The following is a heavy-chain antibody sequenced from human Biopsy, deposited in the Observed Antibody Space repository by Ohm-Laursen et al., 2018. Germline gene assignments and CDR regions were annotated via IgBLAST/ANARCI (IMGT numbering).Heavy chain of an antibody. J-gene: IGHJ6*02. D-gene: IGHD2/OR15-2a*01. V-gene: IGHV4-59*07. CDR2: IYYSGSS. CDR3: ARATNSTGWPYYYFCGMDV. CDR1: GGSISSDY. Sequence: SGTLSLTCTVSGGSISSDYWSWIRQPPGKGLERIGIIYYSGSSNNNPSLKSRVTISVDTSKNQFSLRLNSVTAADTAVYYCARATNSTGWPYYYFCGMDVWGQGTTVTVSS.